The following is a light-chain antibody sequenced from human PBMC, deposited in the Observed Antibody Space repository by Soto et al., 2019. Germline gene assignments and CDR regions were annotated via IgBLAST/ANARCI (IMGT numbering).Light chain of an antibody. Sequence: EVVLTQSPGTLSLSPGERATLSRRATQSVASGYFAWYQQKPGQAPRLLIYGASTRATGIPDRFSGSGSGTDFTLTISRLEPEDSAVYFCQHYGTSRTFGQGTKVDI. V-gene: IGKV3-20*01. CDR1: QSVASGY. J-gene: IGKJ1*01. CDR2: GAS. CDR3: QHYGTSRT.